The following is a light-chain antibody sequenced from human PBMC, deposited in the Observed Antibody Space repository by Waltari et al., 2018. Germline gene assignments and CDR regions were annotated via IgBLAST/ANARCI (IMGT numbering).Light chain of an antibody. V-gene: IGKV3-11*01. CDR1: HSMSNY. CDR3: QQGRDWLPT. CDR2: DGF. J-gene: IGKJ4*01. Sequence: EIVLTQSPATLSLSPGERATLSCRASHSMSNYLAWYQQKPGQAPRLLIYDGFERPTDIPARFTGSGSGTDFTLTISSLEIDDFAVYFCQQGRDWLPTFGGGTKVE.